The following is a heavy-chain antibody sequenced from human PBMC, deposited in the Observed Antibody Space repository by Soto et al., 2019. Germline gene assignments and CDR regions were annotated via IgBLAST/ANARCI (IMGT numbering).Heavy chain of an antibody. CDR3: AKGGTGGGGAFDI. CDR2: ISGSGGST. CDR1: GFTFSSYA. J-gene: IGHJ3*02. Sequence: EVQLLESGGGLVQPGGSLRLSCAASGFTFSSYAMSWVRQAPGKGLEWVSAISGSGGSTYYADSVKGRFTISRDNSKNTLDLQMNSRGAEDTAVYYWAKGGTGGGGAFDIWGQGTMVTVSS. D-gene: IGHD7-27*01. V-gene: IGHV3-23*01.